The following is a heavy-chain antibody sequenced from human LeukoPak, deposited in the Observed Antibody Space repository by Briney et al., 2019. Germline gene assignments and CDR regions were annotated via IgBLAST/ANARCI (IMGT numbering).Heavy chain of an antibody. J-gene: IGHJ4*02. CDR3: ARSAGHFDY. V-gene: IGHV6-1*01. Sequence: SQTLSLTCVISGDSLSSNSAAWNWIRQSPSRGLEWLGRTYYRYKWHNDYTLSVKSRITINPDTSKNQFSLQLNSVTPEDMAVYYCARSAGHFDYWGQGTLVTVSS. CDR2: TYYRYKWHN. CDR1: GDSLSSNSAA.